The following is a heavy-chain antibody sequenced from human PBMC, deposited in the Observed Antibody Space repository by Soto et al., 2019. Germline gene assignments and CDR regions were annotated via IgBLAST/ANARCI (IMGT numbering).Heavy chain of an antibody. Sequence: GVSLRLSCAASGFIFKMYWMHWVRQTPVKGLVWISRIYNDGSYTDYADSVKGRFTISRDNVNDTLYLQMNNLRAEDSGLYYCTRGPRPIATGTGADWGQGTQVT. J-gene: IGHJ4*02. CDR1: GFIFKMYW. CDR2: IYNDGSYT. D-gene: IGHD3-10*01. CDR3: TRGPRPIATGTGAD. V-gene: IGHV3-74*01.